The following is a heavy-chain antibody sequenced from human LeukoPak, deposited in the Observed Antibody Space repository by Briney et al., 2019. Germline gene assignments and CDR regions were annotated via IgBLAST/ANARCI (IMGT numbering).Heavy chain of an antibody. CDR3: AREGRTKTGPVVDY. J-gene: IGHJ4*02. CDR1: GGSFSGYY. V-gene: IGHV4-31*11. CDR2: IYYSGST. D-gene: IGHD1-1*01. Sequence: SETLSLTCAVYGGSFSGYYWSWIRQHPGKGLEWIGYIYYSGSTYYNPSLKSRVTISVDTSKNQFSLKLSSVTAADTAVYYCAREGRTKTGPVVDYWGQGTLVTVSS.